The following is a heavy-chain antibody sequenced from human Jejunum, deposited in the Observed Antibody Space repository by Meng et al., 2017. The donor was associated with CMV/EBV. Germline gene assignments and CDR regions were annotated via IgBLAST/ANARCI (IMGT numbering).Heavy chain of an antibody. D-gene: IGHD2-2*01. CDR2: ISSGSAII. V-gene: IGHV3-48*03. Sequence: CEASGFTFSSYEMTWVRQAPGKGLEWVSYISSGSAIIYYADSVKGRFTISRDNAKSSLYLQMNSLRAEGTALYYCARAGWAAIGYWGQGTVVTVSS. CDR1: GFTFSSYE. CDR3: ARAGWAAIGY. J-gene: IGHJ4*02.